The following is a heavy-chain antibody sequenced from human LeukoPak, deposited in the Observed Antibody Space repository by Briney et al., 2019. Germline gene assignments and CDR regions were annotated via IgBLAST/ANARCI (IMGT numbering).Heavy chain of an antibody. J-gene: IGHJ3*02. CDR2: INTDGSST. CDR1: GFTFSNYW. D-gene: IGHD2-15*01. V-gene: IGHV3-74*01. Sequence: GGSLRLSCAASGFTFSNYWMHWVRQAPGKGLVWVSRINTDGSSTSYVDSVKGRFTISRDNSKNTLYLQMNSLRAEDTAVYYCARGDDSDAFDIWGQGTMVTVSS. CDR3: ARGDDSDAFDI.